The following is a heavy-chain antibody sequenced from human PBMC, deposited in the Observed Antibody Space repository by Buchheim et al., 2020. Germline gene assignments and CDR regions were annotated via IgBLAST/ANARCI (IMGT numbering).Heavy chain of an antibody. CDR1: GFTFSTYW. CDR3: ARGRGYFYSNEDNWPDP. V-gene: IGHV3-7*01. Sequence: EVQVVESGGGLVQPGGSLRLSCAASGFTFSTYWMSWVRQAPGQGPEWVANIKEDGSEKYYVDSVKARFSISRDNAKNSVYLQMNSLRAEDAAMYYCARGRGYFYSNEDNWPDPWGQGTL. CDR2: IKEDGSEK. J-gene: IGHJ5*02. D-gene: IGHD1-1*01.